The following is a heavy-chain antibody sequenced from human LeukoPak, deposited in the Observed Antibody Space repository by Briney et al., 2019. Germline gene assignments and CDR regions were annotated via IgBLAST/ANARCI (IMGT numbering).Heavy chain of an antibody. Sequence: GASVKVSCKASGYTFTSYGISWVRQAPGQGLEWMGWISAYNGNTNYAQKLQGRVTMTTDTSTSTAYMELRSLRSDDTAVYYCARDVRCYYDSRGGDFDYWGQGTLVTVSS. J-gene: IGHJ4*02. CDR2: ISAYNGNT. D-gene: IGHD3-22*01. CDR3: ARDVRCYYDSRGGDFDY. CDR1: GYTFTSYG. V-gene: IGHV1-18*01.